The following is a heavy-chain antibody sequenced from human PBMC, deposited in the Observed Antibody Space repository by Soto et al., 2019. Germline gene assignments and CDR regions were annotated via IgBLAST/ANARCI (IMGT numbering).Heavy chain of an antibody. J-gene: IGHJ6*02. D-gene: IGHD5-18*01. V-gene: IGHV1-18*04. Sequence: SVKVAFKASGDSFTSYGISWVRQAPGQGLQWMGWISAYNGNTNYAQKLQGRVTMTTDTSTSTAYMELRSLRSDDTAVYYCARVLHVDTAMVRYYYYGMDVWGQGTTVTVSS. CDR3: ARVLHVDTAMVRYYYYGMDV. CDR1: GDSFTSYG. CDR2: ISAYNGNT.